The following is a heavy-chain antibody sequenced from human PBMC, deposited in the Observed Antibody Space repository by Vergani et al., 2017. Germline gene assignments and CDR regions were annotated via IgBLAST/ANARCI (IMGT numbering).Heavy chain of an antibody. Sequence: VQLVESGGGLVQPGGSLRLSCAASGFTFSSYGMHWVRQAPGKGLEWVAVISYDGSNKYYADSVKGRFTISRDNSKNTLYLQMNSLRAEDTAVYYCAKDPAVLRFLEGGGFDYWGQGTLVIVSS. CDR3: AKDPAVLRFLEGGGFDY. J-gene: IGHJ4*02. CDR2: ISYDGSNK. D-gene: IGHD3-3*01. CDR1: GFTFSSYG. V-gene: IGHV3-30*18.